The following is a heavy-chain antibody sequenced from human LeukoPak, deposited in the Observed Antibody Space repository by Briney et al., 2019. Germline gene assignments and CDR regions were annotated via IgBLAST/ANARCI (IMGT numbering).Heavy chain of an antibody. V-gene: IGHV3-48*01. J-gene: IGHJ6*03. CDR3: ARIRPYYDFWSGYPYYYYYMDV. CDR1: GFTFSSYS. CDR2: ISSSSSTI. D-gene: IGHD3-3*01. Sequence: PGGSLRLSCAASGFTFSSYSMNWVRQAPGKGLEWVSYISSSSSTIYYADSVKGRFTISRDNAKDSLYLQMNSLRAEDTAVYYCARIRPYYDFWSGYPYYYYYMDVWGKGTTVTVSS.